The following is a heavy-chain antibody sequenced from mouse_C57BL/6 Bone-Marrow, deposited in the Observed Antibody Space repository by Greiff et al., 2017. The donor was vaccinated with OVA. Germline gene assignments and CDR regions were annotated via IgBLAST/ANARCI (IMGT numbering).Heavy chain of an antibody. CDR3: TFPITTVVATDY. V-gene: IGHV14-4*01. D-gene: IGHD1-1*01. CDR1: GFNIKDDY. CDR2: IDPENGDT. J-gene: IGHJ2*01. Sequence: VQLQQSGAELVRPGASVKLSCTASGFNIKDDYMHWVKQRPEQGLEWIGWIDPENGDTEYASKFQGKATITADTSSNTAYLQLSSLTSEDTAVYYGTFPITTVVATDYWGQGTTLTVSS.